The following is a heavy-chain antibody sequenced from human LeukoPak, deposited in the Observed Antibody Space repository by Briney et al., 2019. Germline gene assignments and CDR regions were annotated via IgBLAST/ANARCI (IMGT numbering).Heavy chain of an antibody. D-gene: IGHD5-24*01. CDR2: IIPIFGTA. CDR3: ARSFRRARDGYKD. V-gene: IGHV1-69*05. CDR1: GGTFSSYA. J-gene: IGHJ4*02. Sequence: SVKVSCKASGGTFSSYAISWVRQAPGQGLEWMGGIIPIFGTANYAQEFQGRVTITTDESTSTAYMELSSLRSEDTAVYYCARSFRRARDGYKDWGQGTLVTVSS.